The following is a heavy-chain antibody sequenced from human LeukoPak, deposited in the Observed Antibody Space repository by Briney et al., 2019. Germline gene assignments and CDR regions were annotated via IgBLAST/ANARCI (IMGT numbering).Heavy chain of an antibody. D-gene: IGHD5-12*01. J-gene: IGHJ3*02. CDR2: IRYDGSNK. Sequence: PGGSLRLSCAASGFTFSSYGMHWVRQAPGKGLEWVAFIRYDGSNKYYADSVKGRFTISRDNSKNTLYLQMNSLRAEDTAVYYCAKGMVVATIFGPPEDAFDIWGQGTMVTVSS. CDR1: GFTFSSYG. CDR3: AKGMVVATIFGPPEDAFDI. V-gene: IGHV3-30*02.